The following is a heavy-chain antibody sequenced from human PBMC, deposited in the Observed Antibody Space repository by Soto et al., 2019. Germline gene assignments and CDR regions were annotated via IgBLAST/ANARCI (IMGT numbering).Heavy chain of an antibody. V-gene: IGHV1-8*01. CDR2: MNPNSGHT. CDR1: GYTFTSHD. D-gene: IGHD3-16*01. CDR3: ASDMSTT. J-gene: IGHJ4*02. Sequence: QVQLVQSGAEVNKPGASVKVSCKASGYTFTSHDINWMRQTTGQGLEWMGWMNPNSGHTNYAQKLLGRVTMTRDTSISTAYMELTNLRSEDTAIYYCASDMSTTWGQGTLVTVSS.